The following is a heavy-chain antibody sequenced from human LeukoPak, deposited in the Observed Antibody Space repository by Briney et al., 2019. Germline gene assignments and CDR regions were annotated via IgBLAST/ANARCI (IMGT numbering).Heavy chain of an antibody. CDR1: GYTFTSYG. CDR2: INPNSGGT. V-gene: IGHV1-2*02. CDR3: ARVNYYDSSGYVFGDY. J-gene: IGHJ4*02. D-gene: IGHD3-22*01. Sequence: GASVKVSCKASGYTFTSYGISWVRQAPGQGLEWMGWINPNSGGTNYAQKFQGRVTMTRDTSISTAYMELSRLRSDDTAVYYCARVNYYDSSGYVFGDYWGQGTLVTVSS.